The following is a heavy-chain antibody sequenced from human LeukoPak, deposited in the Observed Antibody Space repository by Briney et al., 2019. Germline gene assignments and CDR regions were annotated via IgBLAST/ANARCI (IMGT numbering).Heavy chain of an antibody. V-gene: IGHV4-31*03. CDR1: GGSISSGGYY. CDR3: ARHAPRYSSSWYPAFDI. J-gene: IGHJ3*02. CDR2: IYYSGST. Sequence: SETLSLTCTVSGGSISSGGYYWSWIRQHPGKGLEWIGYIYYSGSTYYNPSLKSRVTISVDTSKNQFSLKLSSVTAADTAVYYCARHAPRYSSSWYPAFDIWGQGTMVTVSS. D-gene: IGHD6-13*01.